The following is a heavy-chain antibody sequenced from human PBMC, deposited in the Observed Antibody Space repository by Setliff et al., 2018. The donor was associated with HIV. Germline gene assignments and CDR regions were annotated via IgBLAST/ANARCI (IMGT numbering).Heavy chain of an antibody. D-gene: IGHD2-21*01. CDR1: GFTLSDHW. Sequence: GGSLRLSCAASGFTLSDHWMTWVRQTPGKGLEWVASVTPDGGDKYYANSMRGRFTISRDNGKNAVYLQMNSLTAEDTALYYCVRDLARVIAHWGQGTLVTVSS. CDR3: VRDLARVIAH. V-gene: IGHV3-7*01. J-gene: IGHJ4*02. CDR2: VTPDGGDK.